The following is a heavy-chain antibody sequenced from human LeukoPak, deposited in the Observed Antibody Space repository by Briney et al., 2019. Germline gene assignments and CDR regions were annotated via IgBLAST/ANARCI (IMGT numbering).Heavy chain of an antibody. CDR1: GYTFTGYY. CDR3: ARSSMVDAASPGT. D-gene: IGHD2-15*01. Sequence: ASVKVSXKASGYTFTGYYIHWMRQAPGQGLEWMGRINPNSGVTNYAQKFQGRVTMTRDTSISTAYMDLSSLTYDDTAFYYCARSSMVDAASPGTWGQGTLVTVSS. J-gene: IGHJ5*02. V-gene: IGHV1-2*06. CDR2: INPNSGVT.